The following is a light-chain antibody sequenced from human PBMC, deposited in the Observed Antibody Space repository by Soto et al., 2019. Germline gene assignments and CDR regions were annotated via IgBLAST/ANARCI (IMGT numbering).Light chain of an antibody. V-gene: IGKV1-39*01. Sequence: DIQMTQSPSSLSASVGDRVTITCLASQSISSYLNWYQQKPGKAPKLLIYAASSLQSGVPSRFSGSGSGTDFTLTISSLQPEDFATYYCQQSCSTPPRTFGQGTKVDIK. CDR2: AAS. CDR1: QSISSY. CDR3: QQSCSTPPRT. J-gene: IGKJ1*01.